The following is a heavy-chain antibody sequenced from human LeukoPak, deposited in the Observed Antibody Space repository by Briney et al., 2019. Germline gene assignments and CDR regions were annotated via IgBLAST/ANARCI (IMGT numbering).Heavy chain of an antibody. J-gene: IGHJ5*02. V-gene: IGHV4-39*01. Sequence: PSETLSLTCTVSGGSISSSSYYWGWIRQPPGKGLEWIGSIYYSGSTYYNPSPKSRVTISVDTSKNQFSLKLSSVTAADTAVYYCARVQTIFGVVIIDWFDPWGQGTLVTVSS. D-gene: IGHD3-3*01. CDR3: ARVQTIFGVVIIDWFDP. CDR1: GGSISSSSYY. CDR2: IYYSGST.